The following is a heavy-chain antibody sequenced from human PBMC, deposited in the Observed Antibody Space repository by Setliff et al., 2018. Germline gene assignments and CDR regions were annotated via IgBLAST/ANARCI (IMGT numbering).Heavy chain of an antibody. CDR3: ARDFWGSLDY. Sequence: PSETLSLTCTVSGGSVSSGGYLWSWIRQPPGKGLEWIGYNYDTGNTNINPSLKSRLTISVDRTMNQFSLKLSSVTAADTAVYYCARDFWGSLDYWGQGTLVTVSS. CDR1: GGSVSSGGYL. D-gene: IGHD7-27*01. CDR2: NYDTGNT. V-gene: IGHV4-61*08. J-gene: IGHJ4*02.